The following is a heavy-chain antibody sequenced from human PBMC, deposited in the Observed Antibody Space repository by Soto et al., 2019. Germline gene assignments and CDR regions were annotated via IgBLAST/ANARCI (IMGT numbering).Heavy chain of an antibody. D-gene: IGHD2-2*01. J-gene: IGHJ4*02. V-gene: IGHV1-8*01. CDR1: GYTFTSYD. Sequence: QVQLVQSGAEVKKPGASVKVSCKASGYTFTSYDINWVRQATGQGLEWMGWMNPNSGNTGYAQKFQGRVIMTRNTSISTAYMEPSSLRSEDTAVYHCARGLYDIVVVPAALQESADIDYWGQGTLVTVSS. CDR3: ARGLYDIVVVPAALQESADIDY. CDR2: MNPNSGNT.